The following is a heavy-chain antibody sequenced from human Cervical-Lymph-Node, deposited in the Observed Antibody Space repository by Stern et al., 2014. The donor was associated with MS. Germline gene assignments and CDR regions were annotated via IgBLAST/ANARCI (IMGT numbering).Heavy chain of an antibody. D-gene: IGHD3-22*01. CDR2: IVWDDDK. V-gene: IGHV2-70*01. J-gene: IGHJ3*02. Sequence: QVTLKESGPALVKPTQTLTLTCTFSGFSLSTSGMCVSWIRQPPGKALEWLALIVWDDDKYYSTSLKTRLTISKDTSKNQVVLTMTNMDPVDTATYYCARIPTYYYDSSGYSDAFDIWGQGTMVTVSS. CDR3: ARIPTYYYDSSGYSDAFDI. CDR1: GFSLSTSGMC.